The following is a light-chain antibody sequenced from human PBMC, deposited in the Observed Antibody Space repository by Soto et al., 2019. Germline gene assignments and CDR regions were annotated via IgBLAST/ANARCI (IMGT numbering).Light chain of an antibody. CDR3: QRNGGSPP. V-gene: IGKV3-20*01. CDR1: QSGSGDY. Sequence: VVTQSPGTLSLSPGERATLSCRASQSGSGDYLAWYQQRPGQAPRLLIYGAYNRATAIPDRFSGNGCGTGVPLTISRLEHDEFEVYFWQRNGGSPPFGLGTKREI. CDR2: GAY. J-gene: IGKJ2*01.